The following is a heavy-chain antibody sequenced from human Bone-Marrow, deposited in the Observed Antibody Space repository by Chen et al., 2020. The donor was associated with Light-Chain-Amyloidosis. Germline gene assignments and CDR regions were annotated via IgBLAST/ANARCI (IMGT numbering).Heavy chain of an antibody. Sequence: EVQLEQSGPEVKKPGESLKISCKGSGYTFPNYWIGWVRQMPGKGLELMGVIYPDYSDARYSPSFEGQVTISADKSITTAYLQWRSLKASDTAMYYCARRRDGYNFDYWGQGTLVTVSS. J-gene: IGHJ4*02. CDR3: ARRRDGYNFDY. CDR2: IYPDYSDA. V-gene: IGHV5-51*01. D-gene: IGHD5-12*01. CDR1: GYTFPNYW.